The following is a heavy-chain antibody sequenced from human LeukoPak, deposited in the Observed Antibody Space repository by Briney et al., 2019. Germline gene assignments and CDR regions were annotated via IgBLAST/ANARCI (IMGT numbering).Heavy chain of an antibody. J-gene: IGHJ4*02. CDR3: ARDLRIYDVLTGYYSGGVDY. CDR1: GFTLSGHS. D-gene: IGHD3-9*01. V-gene: IGHV3-48*04. CDR2: ISSSSSTI. Sequence: PGGSLRLSCAATGFTLSGHSMNWARQAPGKGLEWVSYISSSSSTIYYADFVKGRFTISRDNAKNSLYLQMNSLRAEDTAVYYCARDLRIYDVLTGYYSGGVDYWGQGTLVTVSS.